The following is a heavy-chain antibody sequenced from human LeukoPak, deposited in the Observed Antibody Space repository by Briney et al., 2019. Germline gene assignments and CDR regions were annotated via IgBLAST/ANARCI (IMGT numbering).Heavy chain of an antibody. CDR1: EFTFSSYW. Sequence: QPGGSLRLSCAASEFTFSSYWMHWVRQAPGKGLVWVSRINTDGSSTNYADSVKGRITISRDNAKNTLFLQMNSLRAEDTAVYYCARGLQGIDYWGQGTLVTVSS. CDR3: ARGLQGIDY. V-gene: IGHV3-74*01. D-gene: IGHD4-11*01. CDR2: INTDGSST. J-gene: IGHJ4*02.